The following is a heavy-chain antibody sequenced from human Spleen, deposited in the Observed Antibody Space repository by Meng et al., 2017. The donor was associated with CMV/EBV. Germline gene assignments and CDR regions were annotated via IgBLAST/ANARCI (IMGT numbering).Heavy chain of an antibody. CDR2: IIPIFNRP. V-gene: IGHV1-69*05. Sequence: SVKVSCKASGGTFSSYTFNWVRQAPGQGLEWMGGIIPIFNRPKYAQRFQGRVTITTDESTSTVYMELSSLRSEDTAVYYCAKGIQVWDWFDPWGRGTLVTVSS. D-gene: IGHD5-18*01. CDR1: GGTFSSYT. J-gene: IGHJ5*02. CDR3: AKGIQVWDWFDP.